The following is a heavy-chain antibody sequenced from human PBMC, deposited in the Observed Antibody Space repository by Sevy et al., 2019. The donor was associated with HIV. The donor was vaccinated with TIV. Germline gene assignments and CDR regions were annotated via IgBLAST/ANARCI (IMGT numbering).Heavy chain of an antibody. CDR3: AREGQGYYDSSGDWRVFDP. CDR1: GGSISSGSYY. Sequence: SETLSLTCTVSGGSISSGSYYWSWIRQPAGKGLEWIGRIYTSGSTNYNPSLKSRVTISVDTSKNQFSLKLSSVTAADTAVYYWAREGQGYYDSSGDWRVFDPWGQGTLVTVSS. V-gene: IGHV4-61*02. D-gene: IGHD3-22*01. J-gene: IGHJ5*02. CDR2: IYTSGST.